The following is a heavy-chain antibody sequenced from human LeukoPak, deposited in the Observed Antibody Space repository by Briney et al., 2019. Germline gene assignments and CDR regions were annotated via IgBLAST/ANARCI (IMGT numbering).Heavy chain of an antibody. CDR2: IYYSGST. CDR1: GGSISSSSYY. CDR3: AREFTFGGVLDY. J-gene: IGHJ4*02. D-gene: IGHD3-16*01. V-gene: IGHV4-39*07. Sequence: SETLSLTCTVSGGSISSSSYYWGWIRQPPGKGLEWIGSIYYSGSTYYNPSLKSRVTISVDTSKNQFSLKLSSVTAADTAVYYCAREFTFGGVLDYWGQGTLVTVSS.